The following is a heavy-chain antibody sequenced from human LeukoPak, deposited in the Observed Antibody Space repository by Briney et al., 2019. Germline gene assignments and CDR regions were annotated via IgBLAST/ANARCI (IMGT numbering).Heavy chain of an antibody. CDR1: GFAISKYW. J-gene: IGHJ3*02. D-gene: IGHD2-21*02. V-gene: IGHV3-7*01. Sequence: GGSLRLSCAASGFAISKYWMSWVRQAPGKGLEWVANVNEDGSEKYYVDSVTGRFTISRDNAKNSLSLQVSSLRAEDTAVYYCTREDDGGDWGRAFDIWGRGTMVTVSS. CDR3: TREDDGGDWGRAFDI. CDR2: VNEDGSEK.